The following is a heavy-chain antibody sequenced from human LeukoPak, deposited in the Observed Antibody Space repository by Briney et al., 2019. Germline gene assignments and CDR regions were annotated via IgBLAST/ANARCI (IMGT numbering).Heavy chain of an antibody. CDR3: ARLGRLEVQYYDSRGWYAFDI. D-gene: IGHD3-22*01. V-gene: IGHV5-51*01. J-gene: IGHJ3*02. CDR2: IYPGDSDT. CDR1: GYSFTSYW. Sequence: PGESLKISCKGSGYSFTSYWIGWVRQMPGKGLEWMGIIYPGDSDTRYSPSFQGQVTISADKSISTAYLQWSSLKASDTAMYYCARLGRLEVQYYDSRGWYAFDIWGQGTMVTVSS.